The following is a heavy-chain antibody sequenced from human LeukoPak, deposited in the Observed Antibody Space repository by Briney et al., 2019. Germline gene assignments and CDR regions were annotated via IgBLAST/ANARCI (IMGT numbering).Heavy chain of an antibody. CDR2: ISWNSGSI. CDR1: GFTFDDYA. J-gene: IGHJ6*03. CDR3: AKDSSSAYYYYYMDV. D-gene: IGHD6-6*01. V-gene: IGHV3-9*01. Sequence: GRSLRLSCAASGFTFDDYAVHWVRQAPGKGLEWVSGISWNSGSIGYADSVKGRFTISRDNAKNSLYLQMNSLRAEDTALYYCAKDSSSAYYYYYMDVWGKGTTVTVSS.